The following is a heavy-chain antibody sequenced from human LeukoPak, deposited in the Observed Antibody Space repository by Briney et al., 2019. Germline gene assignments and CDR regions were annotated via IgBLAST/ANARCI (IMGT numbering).Heavy chain of an antibody. CDR2: IWYDGSNK. V-gene: IGHV3-33*01. D-gene: IGHD3-3*01. CDR1: GFTFSSYG. J-gene: IGHJ4*02. Sequence: PGGSLRLSCAASGFTFSSYGMRWVRQAPGKGLEWVAVIWYDGSNKYYADSVKGRFTISRDNSKNTLYLQMNSLRAEDTAVYYCARDARSGYDYFDYWGQGTLVTVSS. CDR3: ARDARSGYDYFDY.